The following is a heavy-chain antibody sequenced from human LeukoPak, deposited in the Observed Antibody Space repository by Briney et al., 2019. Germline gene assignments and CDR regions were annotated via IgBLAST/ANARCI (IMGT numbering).Heavy chain of an antibody. D-gene: IGHD3-10*01. J-gene: IGHJ4*02. CDR2: ISYDESNK. CDR3: ANARGG. V-gene: IGHV3-30*18. CDR1: GFTFSSSA. Sequence: PGGSLRLSCAASGFTFSSSAMHWVRQAPGKGLEWVAVISYDESNKYYADSVKGRFTISRDNSKNTLYLQMNSLRADDTAIYYCANARGGWGQGTLVTVSS.